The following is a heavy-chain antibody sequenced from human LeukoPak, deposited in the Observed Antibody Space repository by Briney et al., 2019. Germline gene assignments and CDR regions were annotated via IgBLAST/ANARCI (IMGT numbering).Heavy chain of an antibody. CDR3: ARVLLGSWDWFDP. CDR2: IRYDENNK. CDR1: GFSFSSYG. J-gene: IGHJ5*02. V-gene: IGHV3-30*02. D-gene: IGHD3-10*01. Sequence: PGGSLRLSYVASGFSFSSYGMHWVRQAPGKGLEWVAFIRYDENNKYYAESVKGRFTISRDSSKNTLYLQMNSLRAEDTAVYYCARVLLGSWDWFDPWGQGTLVTDSS.